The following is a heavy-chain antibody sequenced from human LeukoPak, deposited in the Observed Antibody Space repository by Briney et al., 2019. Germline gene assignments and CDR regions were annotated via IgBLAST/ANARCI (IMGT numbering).Heavy chain of an antibody. CDR1: GGTFSSYA. CDR3: ARVSDTAPAEDFQH. V-gene: IGHV1-69*04. D-gene: IGHD5-18*01. J-gene: IGHJ1*01. CDR2: IIPILGIA. Sequence: SVKVSCKASGGTFSSYAISWVRQAPGQGLEWMGRIIPILGIANYAQKFQGRVTITADKSTSTAYMELSSLRSEDTAVYYCARVSDTAPAEDFQHWGQGTLVTVSS.